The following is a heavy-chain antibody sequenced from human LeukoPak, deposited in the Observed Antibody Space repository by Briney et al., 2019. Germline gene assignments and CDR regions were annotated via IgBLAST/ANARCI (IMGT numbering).Heavy chain of an antibody. J-gene: IGHJ6*02. D-gene: IGHD3-10*01. CDR2: IYYSGST. CDR3: ARKQRYYGSGSFYYYYGMDV. CDR1: GGSISSSSYY. V-gene: IGHV4-39*07. Sequence: SETLSLTCTVSGGSISSSSYYWGWIRQPPGKGLEWIGSIYYSGSTYYNPSLKSRVTISVDTSKNQFSLKLSSVTAADTAVYYCARKQRYYGSGSFYYYYGMDVWGQGTTVTVSS.